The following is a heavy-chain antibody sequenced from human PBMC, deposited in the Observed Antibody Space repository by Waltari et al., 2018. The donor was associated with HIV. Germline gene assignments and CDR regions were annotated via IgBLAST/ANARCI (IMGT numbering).Heavy chain of an antibody. Sequence: EVKLVESGGGAVKTGGSLRMSCGGSGVTFCSHDMDWVRQTPGKGLELGAKISYDAREKFHGDAVRGRFVVSRDNARNSIFLQMNNLRDDDTGVYFCVRQPLRHDL. V-gene: IGHV3-7*01. CDR3: VRQPLRHDL. CDR2: ISYDAREK. CDR1: GVTFCSHD. J-gene: IGHJ2*01.